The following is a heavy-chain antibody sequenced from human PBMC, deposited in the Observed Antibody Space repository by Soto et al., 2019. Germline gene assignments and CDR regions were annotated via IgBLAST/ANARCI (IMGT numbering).Heavy chain of an antibody. Sequence: PSETLSLTCAVYGGSFSGYYLTWIRQNPGKGLEWIGEINHSWGTSYTPSLQSRVAISVDTSKSQFSLKVTSVTATDTAVYYCARQGFGPLHGLVDVWGQGTTVTVSS. J-gene: IGHJ6*02. D-gene: IGHD3-10*01. CDR1: GGSFSGYY. V-gene: IGHV4-34*01. CDR2: INHSWGT. CDR3: ARQGFGPLHGLVDV.